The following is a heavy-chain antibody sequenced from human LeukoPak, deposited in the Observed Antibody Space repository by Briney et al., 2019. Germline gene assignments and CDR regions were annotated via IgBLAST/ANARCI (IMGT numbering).Heavy chain of an antibody. CDR1: GFTVSSNY. D-gene: IGHD3-22*01. CDR3: ARDIYYDSSGYYGSVY. CDR2: IYSGGST. J-gene: IGHJ4*02. V-gene: IGHV3-53*01. Sequence: GGSLRLSCAASGFTVSSNYMSWVRQALGKGLEWVSVIYSGGSTYYADSVKGRFTISRDNAKNSLYLQMNSLRAEDTAVYYCARDIYYDSSGYYGSVYWGQGTLVTVSS.